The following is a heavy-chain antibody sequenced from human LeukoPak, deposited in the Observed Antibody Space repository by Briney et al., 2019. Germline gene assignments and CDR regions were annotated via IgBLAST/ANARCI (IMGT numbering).Heavy chain of an antibody. Sequence: SVTLSCKASGGTFSSYAISWVRQAPGQGLEWMGGIIPIFGTANYAQKFQGRVTITTDESTSTAYMELSSLRSEDTAVYYCARGKSSGWYEDWFDPWGQGTLVTVSS. CDR2: IIPIFGTA. CDR1: GGTFSSYA. CDR3: ARGKSSGWYEDWFDP. V-gene: IGHV1-69*05. D-gene: IGHD6-19*01. J-gene: IGHJ5*02.